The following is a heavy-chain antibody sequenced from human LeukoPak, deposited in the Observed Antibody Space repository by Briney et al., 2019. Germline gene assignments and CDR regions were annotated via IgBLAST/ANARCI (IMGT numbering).Heavy chain of an antibody. CDR2: IESDGSRT. J-gene: IGHJ4*02. CDR3: ASEYSSGWLSNFDY. V-gene: IGHV3-74*01. Sequence: GGSLRLSCAASGFTFSSYAMHRVRQAPGKGLGWVSRIESDGSRTRYADSVKGRFTISRDNAKNTLYLQMNSLRAEDTAVYYCASEYSSGWLSNFDYWGQGTLVTVSS. CDR1: GFTFSSYA. D-gene: IGHD6-19*01.